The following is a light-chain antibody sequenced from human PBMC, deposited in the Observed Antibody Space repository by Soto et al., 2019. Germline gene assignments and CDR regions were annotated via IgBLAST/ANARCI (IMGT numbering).Light chain of an antibody. CDR3: LKYNKDAPGA. CDR2: ATS. J-gene: IGKJ1*01. Sequence: DLQMTQSPSSLSVSVGDRVTITCRSSQSIGGFFKWYQQKLGKAPKLLIYATSRLQPGVPSRFSGSGSGTDFTLTINTLQPEDVATYFCLKYNKDAPGAFGQGTKVDIK. CDR1: QSIGGF. V-gene: IGKV1-27*01.